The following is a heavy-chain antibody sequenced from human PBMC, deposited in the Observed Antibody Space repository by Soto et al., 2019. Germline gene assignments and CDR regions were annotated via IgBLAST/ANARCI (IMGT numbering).Heavy chain of an antibody. Sequence: GGSLRLSCAASGFTFSSYSMNWVRQAPGKGLEWVSSISSSSSYIYYADSVKGRFTISRDNAKNSLYLQMNSLRAEDTAVYYCARDTTAAGTFGSYYYGMDVWGQGTTVTVSS. J-gene: IGHJ6*02. D-gene: IGHD6-13*01. CDR1: GFTFSSYS. CDR3: ARDTTAAGTFGSYYYGMDV. V-gene: IGHV3-21*01. CDR2: ISSSSSYI.